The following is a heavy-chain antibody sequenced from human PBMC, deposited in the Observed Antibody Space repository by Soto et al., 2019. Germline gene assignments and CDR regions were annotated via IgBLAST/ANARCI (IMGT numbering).Heavy chain of an antibody. Sequence: GGSLRLSCAAPGFTFSSYWMHWVRQAPGKGLVWVSRINSDGSSTSYADSVKGRFTIARDNAKNTLYLQMHSLRAEDTAVYYCAREGRYCSSTSCYTNPHFHYWGQGTLVTVSS. CDR2: INSDGSST. J-gene: IGHJ4*02. CDR3: AREGRYCSSTSCYTNPHFHY. CDR1: GFTFSSYW. D-gene: IGHD2-2*02. V-gene: IGHV3-74*01.